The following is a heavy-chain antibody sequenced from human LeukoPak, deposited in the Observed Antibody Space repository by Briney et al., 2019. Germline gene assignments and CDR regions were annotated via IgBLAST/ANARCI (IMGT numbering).Heavy chain of an antibody. J-gene: IGHJ4*02. V-gene: IGHV3-7*01. D-gene: IGHD1-26*01. Sequence: PGGSLRLSCAPSGFTFRNYWMSWVRQAPGKGLEWLGIIWQDGGERYYVDSVKGRFTISRDNAKNSLYLQMNSLRADDTAVYYCVRDKVSGSSYGSVVDYWGQKTLVTVSS. CDR1: GFTFRNYW. CDR2: IWQDGGER. CDR3: VRDKVSGSSYGSVVDY.